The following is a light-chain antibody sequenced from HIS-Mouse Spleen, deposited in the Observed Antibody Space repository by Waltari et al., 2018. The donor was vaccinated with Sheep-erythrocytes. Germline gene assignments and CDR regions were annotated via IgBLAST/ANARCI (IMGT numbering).Light chain of an antibody. V-gene: IGLV3-1*01. CDR2: QDS. Sequence: SYELTQPPSVSVSPGQTASITCSGDKLGDKYACWYQQKPGQSPLLVIYQDSKRPSGIPERFSGSNSGNTATLTISWTQAMDEADYYCQAWDSSTAWNVVFGGGTKLTVL. CDR1: KLGDKY. CDR3: QAWDSSTAWNVV. J-gene: IGLJ2*01.